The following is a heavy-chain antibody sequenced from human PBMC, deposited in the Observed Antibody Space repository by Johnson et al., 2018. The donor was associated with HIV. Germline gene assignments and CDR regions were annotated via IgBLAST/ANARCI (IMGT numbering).Heavy chain of an antibody. J-gene: IGHJ3*02. CDR1: GFTFSSYG. D-gene: IGHD6-19*01. V-gene: IGHV3-33*01. CDR2: VWSDGINK. Sequence: QVQLVESGGGVVQPGRSLRLSCAASGFTFSSYGMHWVRQAPGKGLEWVAVVWSDGINKYYADSVRGRFTISRDNSKTTLYLQMNSLRAEDTAVYYCARASHSSGWYGRLGDAFDIWGQGTMVTVSS. CDR3: ARASHSSGWYGRLGDAFDI.